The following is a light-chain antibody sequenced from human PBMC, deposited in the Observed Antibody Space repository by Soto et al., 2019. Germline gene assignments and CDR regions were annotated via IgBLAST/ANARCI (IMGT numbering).Light chain of an antibody. CDR1: QSVSNNY. CDR2: GSS. V-gene: IGKV3-20*01. J-gene: IGKJ2*01. Sequence: EVVLTQSPGTLSLSPGERATLSCRASQSVSNNYLAWYQQKPGQSPKLLIFGSSDRATGIPDRFSGSGSGTDFTLTISRLEPEDFAGYYCQQYCSSPPYTFGQGTKLEIK. CDR3: QQYCSSPPYT.